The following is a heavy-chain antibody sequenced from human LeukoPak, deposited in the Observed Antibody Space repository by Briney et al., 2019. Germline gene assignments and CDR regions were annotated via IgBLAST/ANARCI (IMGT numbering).Heavy chain of an antibody. Sequence: GESVRLSCAASGLTFSSFGMNWARQAPGKGLEWVSGISGNTRYIYYADSVKGRFTISRDNAKNSLYLQMSSLRVEDTAVYYCARESASGFPAAFDIWGQGPMVPVSS. CDR1: GLTFSSFG. V-gene: IGHV3-21*01. J-gene: IGHJ3*02. CDR3: ARESASGFPAAFDI. D-gene: IGHD3-22*01. CDR2: ISGNTRYI.